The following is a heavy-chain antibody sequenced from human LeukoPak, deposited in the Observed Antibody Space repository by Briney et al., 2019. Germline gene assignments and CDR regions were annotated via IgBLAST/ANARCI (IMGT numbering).Heavy chain of an antibody. CDR2: IYYSGST. V-gene: IGHV4-34*01. J-gene: IGHJ5*02. Sequence: SETLSLTCAVYVGSFSGYYWGWIRQPPGKGLEWIGSIYYSGSTYYNPSLKSRVTISVDTSKNQFSLKLSSVTAADTAVYYCARDIVVVVAATGGRNWFDPWGQGALVTVSS. CDR3: ARDIVVVVAATGGRNWFDP. D-gene: IGHD2-15*01. CDR1: VGSFSGYY.